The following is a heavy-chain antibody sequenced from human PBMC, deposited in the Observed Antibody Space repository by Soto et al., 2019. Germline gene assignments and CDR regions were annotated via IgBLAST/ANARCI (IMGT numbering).Heavy chain of an antibody. J-gene: IGHJ4*02. CDR3: ASQEITIFGVVIIPISPDY. D-gene: IGHD3-3*01. CDR1: GGTFSSYA. Sequence: QVQLVQSGAEVKKPGSSVKVSCKASGGTFSSYAISWVRQAPGQGLEWMGGIIPIFGTANYAQKFQGRVTITADEAPSTAYMELSSLRSEDTAVYYCASQEITIFGVVIIPISPDYWGQGTLVTVSS. CDR2: IIPIFGTA. V-gene: IGHV1-69*01.